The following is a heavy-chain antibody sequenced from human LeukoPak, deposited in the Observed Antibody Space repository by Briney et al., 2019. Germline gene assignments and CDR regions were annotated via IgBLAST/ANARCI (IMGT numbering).Heavy chain of an antibody. J-gene: IGHJ3*02. CDR1: GYTFTSYY. CDR3: AREEGDAFDI. Sequence: SVKVSCKASGYTFTSYYMHWVRQAPGQGLEWMGGIIPIFGTANYAQKFQGRVTITTDESTSTAYMELSSLRSEDTAVYYCAREEGDAFDIWGQGTMVTVSS. V-gene: IGHV1-69*05. CDR2: IIPIFGTA.